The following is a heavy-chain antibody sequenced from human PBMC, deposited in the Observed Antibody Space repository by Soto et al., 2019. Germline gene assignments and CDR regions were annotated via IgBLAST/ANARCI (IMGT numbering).Heavy chain of an antibody. CDR3: AKAQSVVVETAFGLDPFDL. V-gene: IGHV3-23*01. CDR2: VSGSGIST. Sequence: GGSLRLSCTASGFTFSDYVMSWVRQAPGRGLEWVSAVSGSGISTFYADSVKGRFIISRDNSKNTQYLQLNSLRAEDTAVYFCAKAQSVVVETAFGLDPFDLWGQGTMVTVSS. CDR1: GFTFSDYV. D-gene: IGHD2-21*02. J-gene: IGHJ3*01.